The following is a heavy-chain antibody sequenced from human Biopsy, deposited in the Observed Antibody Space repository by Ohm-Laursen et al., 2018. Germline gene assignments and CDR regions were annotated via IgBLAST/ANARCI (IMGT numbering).Heavy chain of an antibody. Sequence: SDTLPLTCTVSGDSISSYYWSWIRQPPGKGLQWIGYVYYTGSTDYNPSLQSRVTISVDTSKNHFSLRLRSVTPADTAIYCCARDRGYYSDRTVPGYFDLWGRGTLVTVSS. CDR1: GDSISSYY. CDR2: VYYTGST. V-gene: IGHV4-59*01. J-gene: IGHJ2*01. CDR3: ARDRGYYSDRTVPGYFDL. D-gene: IGHD3-22*01.